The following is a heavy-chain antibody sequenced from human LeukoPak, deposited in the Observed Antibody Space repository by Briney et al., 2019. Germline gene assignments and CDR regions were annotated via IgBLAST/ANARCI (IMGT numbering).Heavy chain of an antibody. J-gene: IGHJ4*02. Sequence: GGSLRLSCAASGFTFSSYATSWVRQAPGKGLEWVSAISGSGGSTYYADSVKGRFTISRDNSKNTLYLQMNSLRAEDTAVYYCANPIRGWLRVYWGQGTLVTVSS. V-gene: IGHV3-23*01. D-gene: IGHD3-10*01. CDR3: ANPIRGWLRVY. CDR1: GFTFSSYA. CDR2: ISGSGGST.